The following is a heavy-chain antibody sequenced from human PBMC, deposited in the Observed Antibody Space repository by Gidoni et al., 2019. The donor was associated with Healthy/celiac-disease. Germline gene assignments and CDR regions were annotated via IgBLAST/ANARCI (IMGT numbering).Heavy chain of an antibody. D-gene: IGHD4-17*01. CDR2: MSCDGGST. CDR3: AKDQGGARCLYY. Sequence: EVQLVESGGVVVQPGGSLRLSCAAYGFPFDDYTMHWVRQAPGKGLECVSLMSCDGGSTYYADSVKGRFTISRYNSKNSLYLQMNSLRTEDTALYYCAKDQGGARCLYYWGQGTLVTVSS. V-gene: IGHV3-43*01. J-gene: IGHJ4*02. CDR1: GFPFDDYT.